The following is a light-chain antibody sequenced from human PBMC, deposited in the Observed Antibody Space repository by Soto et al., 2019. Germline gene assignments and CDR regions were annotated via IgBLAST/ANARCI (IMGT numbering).Light chain of an antibody. Sequence: TQMTQSPSSLSASVGDTVTITCQATHDISNFLNWYQQRPGKAPRLLIYDASNLQTGVPARFSGSGSGTDFTFSISNLQPEDLATYYCQQYDSYPSSFGQGTRLEIK. CDR2: DAS. CDR3: QQYDSYPSS. V-gene: IGKV1-33*01. J-gene: IGKJ5*01. CDR1: HDISNF.